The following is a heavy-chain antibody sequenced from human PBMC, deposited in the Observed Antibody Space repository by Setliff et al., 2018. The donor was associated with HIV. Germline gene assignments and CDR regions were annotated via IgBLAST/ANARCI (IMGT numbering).Heavy chain of an antibody. J-gene: IGHJ4*02. CDR3: AKDHATSSWFTALLDY. D-gene: IGHD6-13*01. CDR1: GFIFSTYW. Sequence: GGSLRLSCAASGFIFSTYWMHWVRQAPGKGLVWVSGISGSAGTTYYADSVKGRFTISRDNSKNTLYLQMNSLRAEDTAVYYCAKDHATSSWFTALLDYWGQGALVTVSS. V-gene: IGHV3-23*01. CDR2: ISGSAGTT.